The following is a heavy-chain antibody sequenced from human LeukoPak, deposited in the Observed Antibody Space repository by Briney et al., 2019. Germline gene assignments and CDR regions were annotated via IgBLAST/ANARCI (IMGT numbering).Heavy chain of an antibody. CDR3: ARGGTQRWLQLRHRHDAFDI. CDR2: INPSDGST. Sequence: ASVKVSCKASGYTFTSYYMHWVRQAPAQGLEWMGLINPSDGSTSYVQKFQGRVTMTRDMSTSTVYMELSSLRSEDTAVYYCARGGTQRWLQLRHRHDAFDIWGQGTMVTVSS. J-gene: IGHJ3*02. D-gene: IGHD5-24*01. CDR1: GYTFTSYY. V-gene: IGHV1-46*01.